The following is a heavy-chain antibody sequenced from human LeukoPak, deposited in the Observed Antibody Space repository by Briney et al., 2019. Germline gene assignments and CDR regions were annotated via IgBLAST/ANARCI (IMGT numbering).Heavy chain of an antibody. V-gene: IGHV4-34*01. CDR2: INHSEST. Sequence: SETLSLTCAVYGGSFSGYYWSWIRQPPGKGLEWIGEINHSESTNYNPSLKSRVTISVDTSKNQFSLKLSSVTAADTAVYYCARGPHTGVNYYDSSGYYCWGQGTLATVSS. J-gene: IGHJ4*02. CDR3: ARGPHTGVNYYDSSGYYC. D-gene: IGHD3-22*01. CDR1: GGSFSGYY.